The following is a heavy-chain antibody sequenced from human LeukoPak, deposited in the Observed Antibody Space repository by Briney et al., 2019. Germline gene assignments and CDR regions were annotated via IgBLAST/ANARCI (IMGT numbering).Heavy chain of an antibody. J-gene: IGHJ4*02. V-gene: IGHV3-23*01. CDR1: GFTFSSSA. D-gene: IGHD2-2*01. CDR3: AKFSRSYCSSTRCSKYFDY. Sequence: GGSLRLSCEASGFTFSSSAMTWVRQAPGKGLEWVSSISIDVDKTYYADSVKGRVTISRYNSKTTLYLQMNSLRAEDTAVYYCAKFSRSYCSSTRCSKYFDYWGQGTLVTVSS. CDR2: ISIDVDKT.